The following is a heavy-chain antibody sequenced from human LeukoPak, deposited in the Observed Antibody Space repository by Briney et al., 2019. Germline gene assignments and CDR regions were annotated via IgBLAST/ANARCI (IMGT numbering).Heavy chain of an antibody. V-gene: IGHV3-15*01. D-gene: IGHD6-19*01. CDR3: TTEVAVAGTDY. CDR2: IKSKTDGGTT. Sequence: GGSLRLSCTASGFTFGDYAMSWFRQAPGKGLEWVGRIKSKTDGGTTDYAAPVKGRFTISRDDSKNTLYLQMNSLKTEDTAVYYCTTEVAVAGTDYWGQGTLVTVSS. CDR1: GFTFGDYA. J-gene: IGHJ4*02.